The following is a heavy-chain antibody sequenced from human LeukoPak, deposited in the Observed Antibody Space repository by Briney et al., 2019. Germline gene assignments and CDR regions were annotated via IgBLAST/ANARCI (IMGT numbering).Heavy chain of an antibody. CDR3: ARKVGATGYFDY. V-gene: IGHV4-4*07. Sequence: SETLSLTWTVSGGSISSYYWSWIRQPAGKGLEWIGRIYTSGSTNYNPSLKSRVTMSVDTSKNQVALKLSSVTAADTAVYYCARKVGATGYFDYWGQGTLVTVSS. D-gene: IGHD1-26*01. CDR2: IYTSGST. J-gene: IGHJ4*02. CDR1: GGSISSYY.